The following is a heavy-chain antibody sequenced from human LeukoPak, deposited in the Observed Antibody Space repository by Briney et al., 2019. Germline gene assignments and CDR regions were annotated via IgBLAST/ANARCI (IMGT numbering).Heavy chain of an antibody. D-gene: IGHD1-26*01. V-gene: IGHV1-2*02. CDR2: INPNSGGT. CDR1: GYTFTGYY. J-gene: IGHJ4*02. Sequence: ASVKVSCKASGYTFTGYYMHWVRQAPGQGLEWMGWINPNSGGTNYAQKFQGRVTMTRDTSISTAYMELSRLRSDDTAVYYCAREGVGKRGTQIDWGQGTLVTVSS. CDR3: AREGVGKRGTQID.